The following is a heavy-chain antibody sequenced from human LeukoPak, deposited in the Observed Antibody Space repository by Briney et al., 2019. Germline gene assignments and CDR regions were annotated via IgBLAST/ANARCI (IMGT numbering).Heavy chain of an antibody. CDR1: GFTFSSYA. Sequence: PGGSLRLSCAASGFTFSSYAMSWVRQAPGKGLEWVSAISGSGGSTYYADSVKGRFTISRDNSKNTLYLQMNSLRAEDTAVYYCAKDSGPYSSGWYSDYWGRGTLVTVSS. D-gene: IGHD6-19*01. V-gene: IGHV3-23*01. CDR2: ISGSGGST. CDR3: AKDSGPYSSGWYSDY. J-gene: IGHJ4*02.